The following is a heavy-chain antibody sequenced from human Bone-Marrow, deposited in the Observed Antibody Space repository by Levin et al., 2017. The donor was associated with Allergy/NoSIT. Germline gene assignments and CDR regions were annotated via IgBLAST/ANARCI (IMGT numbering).Heavy chain of an antibody. D-gene: IGHD4-11*01. CDR2: ISYDGGNE. CDR1: GFTFSSYA. V-gene: IGHV3-30-3*01. J-gene: IGHJ4*01. CDR3: ARDPSPGLDDYTGHRPFDY. Sequence: PGGSLRLSCTGSGFTFSSYALHWVRQAPGEGLEWLALISYDGGNEHYADSVKGRFSVSRDNSKNTMFLQMTSLRPQDTAVYFCARDPSPGLDDYTGHRPFDYWGHGTLVSVSS.